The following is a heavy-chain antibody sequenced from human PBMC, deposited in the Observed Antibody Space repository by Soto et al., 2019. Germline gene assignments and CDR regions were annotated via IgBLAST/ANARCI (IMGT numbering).Heavy chain of an antibody. CDR3: VRGSGTDDY. CDR1: GGTFSSYT. D-gene: IGHD3-10*01. J-gene: IGHJ4*02. CDR2: IIPILGIA. Sequence: QVQLVQSGAEVKKPGSSVKVSCKASGGTFSSYTISWVRQAPGQGLEWMGRIIPILGIANYAQKFQGRVTITADKSTSTDYMELSSQRSEDTAVDYCVRGSGTDDYWGQGTLVTVSS. V-gene: IGHV1-69*02.